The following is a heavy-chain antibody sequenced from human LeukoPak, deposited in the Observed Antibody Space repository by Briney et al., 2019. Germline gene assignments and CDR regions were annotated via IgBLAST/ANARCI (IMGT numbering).Heavy chain of an antibody. CDR1: GFTFSNYG. D-gene: IGHD1-26*01. CDR3: AKETGRWELE. CDR2: ISNDGSNK. Sequence: GGSLRLSCAASGFTFSNYGIRWVRQAPGKGLEWVAVISNDGSNKYYVDSVKGRFTISRDNSENTLYLQMNSLRAEDTAVYYCAKETGRWELEWGQGTLVTVSS. J-gene: IGHJ4*02. V-gene: IGHV3-30*18.